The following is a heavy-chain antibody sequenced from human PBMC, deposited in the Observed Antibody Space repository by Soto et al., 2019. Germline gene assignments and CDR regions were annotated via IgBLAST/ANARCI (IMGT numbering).Heavy chain of an antibody. CDR1: GFTFGNSW. CDR3: ATAEVDY. Sequence: GGSLRLSCAASGFTFGNSWMHWVRQAPGKGLEWVSRMNSDGSTTDYADSVKGRFTVSRGNAKYTLYLQMNSLRAEDTAVYYCATAEVDYWGPGTLVTVSS. V-gene: IGHV3-74*01. CDR2: MNSDGSTT. J-gene: IGHJ4*02.